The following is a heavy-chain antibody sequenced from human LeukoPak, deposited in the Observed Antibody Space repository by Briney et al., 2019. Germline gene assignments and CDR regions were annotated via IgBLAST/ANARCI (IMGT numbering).Heavy chain of an antibody. CDR3: ARVGVAVAVYRGLSD. J-gene: IGHJ4*02. D-gene: IGHD6-19*01. CDR2: IYHSGST. V-gene: IGHV4-59*12. CDR1: GGSISSYY. Sequence: SETLSLTCTVSGGSISSYYWSWIRQPPGKGLEWIGEIYHSGSTNYNPSLKSRVTISVDKSKNQFSLRLSSVTAADTAVYYCARVGVAVAVYRGLSDWGQGTLVTVSS.